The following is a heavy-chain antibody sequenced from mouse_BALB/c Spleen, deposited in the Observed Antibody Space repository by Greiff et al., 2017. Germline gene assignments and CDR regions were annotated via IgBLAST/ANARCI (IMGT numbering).Heavy chain of an antibody. CDR1: GYTFSSYW. CDR3: ARRGWDPFAY. V-gene: IGHV1-9*01. CDR2: ILPGSGST. Sequence: QVQLQQSGAELMKPGASVKISCKATGYTFSSYWIEWVKQRPGHGLEWIGEILPGSGSTNYNEKFKGKATFTADTSSNTAYMQLSSLTSEDSAVYYCARRGWDPFAYWGQGTLVTVSA. D-gene: IGHD4-1*01. J-gene: IGHJ3*01.